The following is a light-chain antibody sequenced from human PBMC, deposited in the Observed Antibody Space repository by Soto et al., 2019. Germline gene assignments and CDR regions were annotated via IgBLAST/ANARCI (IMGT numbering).Light chain of an antibody. J-gene: IGKJ1*01. CDR3: QQSYSTTRT. V-gene: IGKV1-39*01. CDR1: QSISSY. Sequence: DIQMTQSPCSLSESVGDRVTITCRASQSISSYLNWYQQKPGKAPKLLIYAASSLQSGVPSRFSGSGSGTDFTLTISSLQPDDFVTYYCQQSYSTTRTFGQGTQVEIK. CDR2: AAS.